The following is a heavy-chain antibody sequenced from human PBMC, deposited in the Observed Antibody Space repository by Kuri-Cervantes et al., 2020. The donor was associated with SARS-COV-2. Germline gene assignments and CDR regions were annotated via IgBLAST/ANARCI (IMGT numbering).Heavy chain of an antibody. J-gene: IGHJ4*02. D-gene: IGHD3-10*01. CDR1: GDSFSSYY. Sequence: ESLKISCTLSGDSFSSYYWSWVRQPPGKGLEWIGHIYFTGSTHYNPSLKSRVTISVDTSKNQFSLKLSSVTAADTAVYYCARDERAGVVDWGQGTLVTVSS. CDR2: IYFTGST. V-gene: IGHV4-59*01. CDR3: ARDERAGVVD.